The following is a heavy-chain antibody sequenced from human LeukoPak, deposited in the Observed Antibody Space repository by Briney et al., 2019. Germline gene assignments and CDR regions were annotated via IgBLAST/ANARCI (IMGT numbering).Heavy chain of an antibody. D-gene: IGHD1-26*01. CDR3: ARDRASGSYAYFDY. V-gene: IGHV1-18*01. CDR1: GYTFTSYG. Sequence: ASVKVSCKASGYTFTSYGISWVRQAPRQGLEWMGWISAYNGNTNYAQKLQGRVTMTTDTSTSTAYMELRSLRSDDTAVYYCARDRASGSYAYFDYWGQGTLVTVSS. J-gene: IGHJ4*02. CDR2: ISAYNGNT.